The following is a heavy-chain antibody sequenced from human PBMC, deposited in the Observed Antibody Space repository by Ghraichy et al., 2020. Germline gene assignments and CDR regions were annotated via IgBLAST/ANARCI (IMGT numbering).Heavy chain of an antibody. V-gene: IGHV1-69*13. D-gene: IGHD6-13*01. J-gene: IGHJ5*02. CDR1: GGTFSSYA. Sequence: SVKVSCKASGGTFSSYAISWVRQAPGQGLEWMGGIIPIFGTANYAQKFQGRVTITADESTSTAYMELSSLRSEDTAVYYCARDTVAAAGMIPWFDPWGQGTLVTVSS. CDR2: IIPIFGTA. CDR3: ARDTVAAAGMIPWFDP.